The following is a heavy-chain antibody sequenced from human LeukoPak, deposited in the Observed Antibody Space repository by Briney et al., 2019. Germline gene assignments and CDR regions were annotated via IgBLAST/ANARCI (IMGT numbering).Heavy chain of an antibody. D-gene: IGHD3-3*01. J-gene: IGHJ5*02. V-gene: IGHV4-59*01. CDR3: ARAFTNPNYDFWSGYPQTNWFDP. CDR1: GGSISSYY. Sequence: SESLSLTCTVSGGSISSYYWSWIRQPPGKGLEWIGYIYYSGSTNYNPSLKSRVTISVDTSKNQFSLKLSSVTAADTAVYYCARAFTNPNYDFWSGYPQTNWFDPWGQGTLVTVSS. CDR2: IYYSGST.